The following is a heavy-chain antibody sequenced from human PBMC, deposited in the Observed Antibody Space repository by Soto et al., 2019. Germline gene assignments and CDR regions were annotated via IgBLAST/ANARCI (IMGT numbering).Heavy chain of an antibody. D-gene: IGHD6-19*01. Sequence: ASVKVSCKASGYTFTGYYMHWVRQAPGQGLEWMGWINPNSGGTNYAQKFQGWVTMTRDTSISTAYMELSRLRSDDTAVYYCARVSSGQDDAYYYYGMDVWGQGTTVTVSS. V-gene: IGHV1-2*04. CDR2: INPNSGGT. CDR3: ARVSSGQDDAYYYYGMDV. J-gene: IGHJ6*02. CDR1: GYTFTGYY.